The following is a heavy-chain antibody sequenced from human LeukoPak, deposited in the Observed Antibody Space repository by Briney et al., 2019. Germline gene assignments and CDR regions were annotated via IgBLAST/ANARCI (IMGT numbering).Heavy chain of an antibody. CDR2: TYYSGNT. V-gene: IGHV4-59*01. J-gene: IGHJ4*02. Sequence: PSETLSLTCTVSGGSMTNYYWTWIRQSPGKGLEWIGHTYYSGNTNYNPSLKSRVTISIDTSKNQFSLKLSSVTAADTAVYYCTRGRAYYGSTGYYYWGRGILVTVSS. CDR1: GGSMTNYY. CDR3: TRGRAYYGSTGYYY. D-gene: IGHD3-22*01.